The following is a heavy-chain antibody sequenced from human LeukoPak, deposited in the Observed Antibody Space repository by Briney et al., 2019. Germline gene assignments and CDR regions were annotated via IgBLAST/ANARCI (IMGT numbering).Heavy chain of an antibody. J-gene: IGHJ5*02. Sequence: GASVKVSCKASGYTFTSYGISWVRQAPGQGLEWMGWISAHTGTTNYAQKFQGRVTMTIDTSTSTAFMELRSLRSDGTAVYYCARMARIWFGESWYNWFDPWGQGTLVTVSS. CDR3: ARMARIWFGESWYNWFDP. D-gene: IGHD3-10*01. CDR1: GYTFTSYG. V-gene: IGHV1-18*01. CDR2: ISAHTGTT.